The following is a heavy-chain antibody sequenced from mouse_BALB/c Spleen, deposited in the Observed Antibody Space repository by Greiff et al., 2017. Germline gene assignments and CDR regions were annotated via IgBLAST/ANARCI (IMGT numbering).Heavy chain of an antibody. CDR2: IDPANGNT. CDR3: ARWLLLAMDY. Sequence: EVQRVESGAELVKPGASVKLSCTASGFNIKDTYMHWVKQRPEQGLEWIGRIDPANGNTKYDPKFQGKATITADTSSNTAYLQLSSLTSEDTAVYYCARWLLLAMDYWGQGTSVTVSS. V-gene: IGHV14-3*02. D-gene: IGHD2-3*01. J-gene: IGHJ4*01. CDR1: GFNIKDTY.